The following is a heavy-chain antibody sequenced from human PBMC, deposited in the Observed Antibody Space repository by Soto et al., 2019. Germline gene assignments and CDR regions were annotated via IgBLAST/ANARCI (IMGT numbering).Heavy chain of an antibody. V-gene: IGHV3-23*01. CDR1: GFTFSSYA. D-gene: IGHD6-6*01. CDR3: AKVSILPSYYYYMDV. J-gene: IGHJ6*03. CDR2: ISGSGGST. Sequence: GSLRLSCAASGFTFSSYAMSWVRQAPGKGLEWVSAISGSGGSTYYADSVKGRFTISRDNSKNTLYLQMNSLRAEDTAVYYCAKVSILPSYYYYMDVWGKGTTVTVSS.